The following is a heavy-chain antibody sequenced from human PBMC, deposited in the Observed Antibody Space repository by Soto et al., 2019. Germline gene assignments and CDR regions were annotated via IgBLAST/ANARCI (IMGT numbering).Heavy chain of an antibody. CDR3: ARGVYCSSTSCYWGMDV. CDR1: GGPFSGYY. CDR2: INHSGST. Sequence: QVQLQQWGAGLLKPSETLSLTCAFYGGPFSGYYWSWIRQPPGKGLEWIGEINHSGSTNYNPSLKRRVTISVDTSKNQSSLKLSSVTAADTAVYYCARGVYCSSTSCYWGMDVWGQGTTVTVSS. V-gene: IGHV4-34*01. J-gene: IGHJ6*02. D-gene: IGHD2-2*01.